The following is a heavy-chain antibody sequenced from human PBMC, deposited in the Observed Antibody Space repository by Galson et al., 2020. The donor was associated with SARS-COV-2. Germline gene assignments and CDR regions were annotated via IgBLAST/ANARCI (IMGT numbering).Heavy chain of an antibody. CDR1: GYIFTNHY. Sequence: ASVKVSCKTSGYIFTNHYIHWVRQAPGQGLEWMGIINPSGGSTNYAQKFQGRITMTRDTSARTVFMELTSLRSEDTAMYFCARDIAVGTIDFSDGPFDYWGQGTLVTVAS. V-gene: IGHV1-46*01. CDR3: ARDIAVGTIDFSDGPFDY. J-gene: IGHJ4*02. D-gene: IGHD2-15*01. CDR2: INPSGGST.